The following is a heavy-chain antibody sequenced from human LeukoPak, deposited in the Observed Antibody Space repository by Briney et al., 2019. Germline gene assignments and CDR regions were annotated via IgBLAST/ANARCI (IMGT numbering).Heavy chain of an antibody. CDR1: GGSVNSGSYY. D-gene: IGHD2-15*01. CDR3: ARGVVVVVAATSAHYFDY. CDR2: IYYSGNT. J-gene: IGHJ4*02. Sequence: SETLSLTCTVSGGSVNSGSYYWSWIRQPPGKGLEWIGYIYYSGNTNYNPSLKSRVTISVDTSKNQFSLKLSSVTAADTAVYYCARGVVVVVAATSAHYFDYWGQGTLVTVSS. V-gene: IGHV4-61*01.